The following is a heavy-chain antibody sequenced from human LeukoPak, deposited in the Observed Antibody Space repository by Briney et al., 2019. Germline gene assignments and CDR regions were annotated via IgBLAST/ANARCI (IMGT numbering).Heavy chain of an antibody. CDR3: ARGVYYGSGSYYKKGPFDY. D-gene: IGHD3-10*01. J-gene: IGHJ4*02. V-gene: IGHV4-34*01. CDR1: GGSFSGYY. Sequence: SETLSLTCTVYGGSFSGYYWSWIRQPPGKGLEWIGEINHSGSTNYNPSLKSRVTISVDTSKNQFSLKLSSVTAADTAVYYCARGVYYGSGSYYKKGPFDYWGQGTLVTVSS. CDR2: INHSGST.